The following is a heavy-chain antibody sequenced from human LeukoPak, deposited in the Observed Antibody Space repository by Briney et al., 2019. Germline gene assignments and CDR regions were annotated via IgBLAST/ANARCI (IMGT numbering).Heavy chain of an antibody. D-gene: IGHD1-1*01. CDR3: ARLWRAAIDY. CDR2: FYYSGST. Sequence: SETLSLTCSVVSGGSISSSSYYWGWIRQPPGKGLEWIGSFYYSGSTYYNPSLKSRVTMSADTSKNQFSLKLSSVTAADTAVYYCARLWRAAIDYGGQGTLVTASS. J-gene: IGHJ4*02. CDR1: GGSISSSSYY. V-gene: IGHV4-39*01.